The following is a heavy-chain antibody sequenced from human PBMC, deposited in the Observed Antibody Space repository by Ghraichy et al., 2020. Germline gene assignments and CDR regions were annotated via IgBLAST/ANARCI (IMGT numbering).Heavy chain of an antibody. CDR1: GGSFSGYY. V-gene: IGHV4-34*01. J-gene: IGHJ6*03. D-gene: IGHD3-10*01. CDR2: INHSGST. Sequence: SETLSLTCAVYGGSFSGYYWSWIRQPPGKGLEWIGEINHSGSTNYNPSLKSRVTISVDTSKNQFSLKLSSVTAADTAVYYCACRENRYYYGSGGPRYYYMDVWGKGTTVTVSS. CDR3: ACRENRYYYGSGGPRYYYMDV.